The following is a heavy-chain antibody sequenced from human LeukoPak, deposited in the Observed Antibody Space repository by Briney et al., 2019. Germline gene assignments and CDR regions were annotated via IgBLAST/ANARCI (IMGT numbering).Heavy chain of an antibody. Sequence: SSETLSLTCTVSGGSISSYYWSWIRQPAGKGLEWIGRIYTSGSTNYNPSLKSRVTMSVDTSKNQFSLKLSSVTAADTAVCYCARDPLRFLEWGAFDIWGQGTMVTVSS. CDR2: IYTSGST. D-gene: IGHD3-3*01. V-gene: IGHV4-4*07. CDR3: ARDPLRFLEWGAFDI. CDR1: GGSISSYY. J-gene: IGHJ3*02.